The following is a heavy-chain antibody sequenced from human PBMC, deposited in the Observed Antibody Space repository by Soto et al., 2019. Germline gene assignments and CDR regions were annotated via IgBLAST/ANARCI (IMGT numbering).Heavy chain of an antibody. CDR2: IERDDDDK. CDR1: GFSLTSPGMC. Sequence: GPTLVNPTETLTLTCTFSGFSLTSPGMCVSWIRQPPGKALEWLALIERDDDDKYYSTSLKTRLTISKDTRKNQVVLTMASMDPADTGTYYCARSIRGPRRFNGMDVWGKGTTVTVSS. CDR3: ARSIRGPRRFNGMDV. D-gene: IGHD1-20*01. V-gene: IGHV2-70*13. J-gene: IGHJ6*04.